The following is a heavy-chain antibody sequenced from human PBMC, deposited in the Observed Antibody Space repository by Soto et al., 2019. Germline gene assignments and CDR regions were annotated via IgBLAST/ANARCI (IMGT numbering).Heavy chain of an antibody. V-gene: IGHV1-46*01. CDR2: INPSGVST. Sequence: QVQLVQSGAEVKKPGASVKVSCKASGYTFTSYYMHWVRQAPGQGLEWMGIINPSGVSTSYAQKFQGRLTKTRDTSTSTVYMELSSLRSEDTAVYYCARSQTPYTYSGSYPIDRPYYYYYDGMDVWGQGTTVTVSS. D-gene: IGHD1-26*01. CDR1: GYTFTSYY. CDR3: ARSQTPYTYSGSYPIDRPYYYYYDGMDV. J-gene: IGHJ6*02.